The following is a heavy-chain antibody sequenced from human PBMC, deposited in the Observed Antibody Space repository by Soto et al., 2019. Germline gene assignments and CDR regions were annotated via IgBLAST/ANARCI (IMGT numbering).Heavy chain of an antibody. Sequence: GGSLRLSCAASGFTVSSNYMSWVRQAPGKGLEWVSVIYSGGSTYYADSVKGRFTISRDNSKNTLYLQMNSLRAEDTAVYYCAREGPYSDYEFDYWGQGTLVTVSS. V-gene: IGHV3-66*01. CDR1: GFTVSSNY. CDR3: AREGPYSDYEFDY. CDR2: IYSGGST. J-gene: IGHJ4*02. D-gene: IGHD4-17*01.